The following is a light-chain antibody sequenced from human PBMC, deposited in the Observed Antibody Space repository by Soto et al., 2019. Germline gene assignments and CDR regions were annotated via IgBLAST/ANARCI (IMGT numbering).Light chain of an antibody. J-gene: IGKJ1*01. CDR3: QQYNNYPRT. CDR1: QSVSSSY. V-gene: IGKV3-20*01. CDR2: GAS. Sequence: EIVLTQSPGTLSLSPGERATLSCRASQSVSSSYLAWYQQKPGQAPRLLIYGASTRATGIPARFSGSGSGTEFTLTISSLQPDDFATYYCQQYNNYPRTFGQGTKVDIK.